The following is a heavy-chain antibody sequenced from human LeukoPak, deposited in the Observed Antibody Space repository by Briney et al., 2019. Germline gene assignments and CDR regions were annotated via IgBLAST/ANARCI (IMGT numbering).Heavy chain of an antibody. D-gene: IGHD6-19*01. CDR1: GFTFSSYW. J-gene: IGHJ4*02. Sequence: PGRALRLSCAASGFTFSSYWMHWVRQAPGKGLVWVSRINSDGSSTSYADSVKGRFTISRDNAKNTLYLQMNSLRAEDTAVYYCARVGYSSGWYGAGYFDYWGQGTLVTVYS. V-gene: IGHV3-74*01. CDR2: INSDGSST. CDR3: ARVGYSSGWYGAGYFDY.